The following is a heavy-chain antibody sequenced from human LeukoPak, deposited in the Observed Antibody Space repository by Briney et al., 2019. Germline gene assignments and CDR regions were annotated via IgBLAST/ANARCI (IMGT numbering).Heavy chain of an antibody. CDR2: ISGSGGST. CDR3: AKDRSSSSWYGAPKRNWFDP. CDR1: GFTFSSYG. V-gene: IGHV3-23*01. J-gene: IGHJ5*02. D-gene: IGHD6-13*01. Sequence: PGRSLRLSCAASGFTFSSYGMHWVRQAPGKGLEWVSAISGSGGSTYYADSVKGRFTISRDNSKNTLYLQMNSLRAEDTAVYYCAKDRSSSSWYGAPKRNWFDPWGQGTLVTVSS.